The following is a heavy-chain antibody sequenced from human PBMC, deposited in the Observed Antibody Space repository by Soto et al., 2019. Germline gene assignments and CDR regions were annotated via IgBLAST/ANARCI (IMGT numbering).Heavy chain of an antibody. J-gene: IGHJ4*02. CDR1: GFTFSSYW. V-gene: IGHV3-74*01. Sequence: GGSLRLSCAASGFTFSSYWMHWVRQAPGKGLVWVSRINSDGSSTSYADSVRGRFTISRDNAKNTLYLQMSSLRAEDTAAYYCARAVRAAAGTFDYWGQGPLVTVSS. CDR3: ARAVRAAAGTFDY. D-gene: IGHD6-13*01. CDR2: INSDGSST.